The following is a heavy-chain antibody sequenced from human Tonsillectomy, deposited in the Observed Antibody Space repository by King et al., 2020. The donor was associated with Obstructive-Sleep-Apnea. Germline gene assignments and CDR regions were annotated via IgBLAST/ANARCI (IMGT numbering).Heavy chain of an antibody. CDR2: IYYSGST. V-gene: IGHV4-39*01. J-gene: IGHJ4*02. Sequence: LQLQESGPGLVKPSETLSLTCTVSGGSISSSSYYWGWIRHPPGKGLEWIVSIYYSGSTYYNPSLKSQVTISVDTYKNQCSLKLSSVTAADTAVYYCARHPHGGPGGGYDLYYFDYWGQGTLVTVSS. D-gene: IGHD5-12*01. CDR1: GGSISSSSYY. CDR3: ARHPHGGPGGGYDLYYFDY.